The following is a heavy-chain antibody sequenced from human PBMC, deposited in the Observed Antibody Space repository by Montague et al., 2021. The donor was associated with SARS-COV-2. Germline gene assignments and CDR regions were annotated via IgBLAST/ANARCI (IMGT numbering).Heavy chain of an antibody. CDR3: ARRNYGGDKYYYYGMDV. J-gene: IGHJ6*02. CDR1: GFTFTNYW. Sequence: SLRLSCAASGFTFTNYWLSWLRQAPGKGPEWVANINQGGTEIHYLDPVNGRFTISRDNAKNSLYLQMNSLRAEDTAVYYCARRNYGGDKYYYYGMDVWGQGTTVTVSS. V-gene: IGHV3-7*01. D-gene: IGHD4-23*01. CDR2: INQGGTEI.